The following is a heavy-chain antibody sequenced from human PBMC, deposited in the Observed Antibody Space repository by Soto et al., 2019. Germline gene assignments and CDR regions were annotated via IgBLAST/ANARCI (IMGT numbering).Heavy chain of an antibody. D-gene: IGHD4-17*01. V-gene: IGHV1-18*01. Sequence: QVQLVQSGAEVKKPGASVKVSCKASGYTFTNYGLNWVRQAPGQGLEWMGWISASNGNTNYAQRVQGRGTMTTDTSTSPAYMELRSLRSDDTAVYYCARSQSGDYEGCGYWGQGTLVTVSS. CDR3: ARSQSGDYEGCGY. CDR1: GYTFTNYG. CDR2: ISASNGNT. J-gene: IGHJ4*02.